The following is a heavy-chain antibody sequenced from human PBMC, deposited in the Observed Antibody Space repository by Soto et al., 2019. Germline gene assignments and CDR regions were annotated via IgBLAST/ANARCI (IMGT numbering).Heavy chain of an antibody. CDR3: ARDTFVHDFWSGYKDYSYGMDV. CDR1: GFTFSSYW. V-gene: IGHV3-7*01. D-gene: IGHD3-3*01. CDR2: IKQDGSEK. Sequence: GSLRLSCAASGFTFSSYWMSWVRQAPGKGLEWVANIKQDGSEKYYVDSVKGRFTISRDNAKNSLYLQMNSLRAEETAVYYCARDTFVHDFWSGYKDYSYGMDVWGQGTTVTVSS. J-gene: IGHJ6*02.